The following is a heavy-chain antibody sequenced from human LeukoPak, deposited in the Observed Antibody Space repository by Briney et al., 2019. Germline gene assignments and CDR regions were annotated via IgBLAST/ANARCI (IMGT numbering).Heavy chain of an antibody. J-gene: IGHJ4*02. CDR3: ARGDGYCSGGSCCPAD. D-gene: IGHD2-15*01. CDR1: GGSFSGYY. CDR2: INHSGST. V-gene: IGHV4-34*01. Sequence: PSETLSLTCAVYGGSFSGYYWSWIRQPPGKGLEWIGEINHSGSTNYNPSLKSRVTISVDTYKNQFSLKLSSVTAADAAVYYCARGDGYCSGGSCCPADWGQGTLVTVSS.